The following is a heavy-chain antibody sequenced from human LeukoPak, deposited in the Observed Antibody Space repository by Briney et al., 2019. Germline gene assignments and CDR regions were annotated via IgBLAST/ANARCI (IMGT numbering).Heavy chain of an antibody. J-gene: IGHJ5*02. Sequence: SETLSLTCTVSGDSISSGDYYWSWIRQPAGKGLEWIGRISSSGGTNYNPSLKSRVTISVDTSKNQFSLKLSSVTAADTAVYYCARDPSSGWSWFDPWGQGTLVTVSS. CDR2: ISSSGGT. V-gene: IGHV4-61*02. D-gene: IGHD6-19*01. CDR1: GDSISSGDYY. CDR3: ARDPSSGWSWFDP.